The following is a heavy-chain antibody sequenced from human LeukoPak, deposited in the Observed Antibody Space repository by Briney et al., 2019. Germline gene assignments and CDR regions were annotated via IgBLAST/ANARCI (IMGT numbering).Heavy chain of an antibody. CDR3: ASAKRVGGEIDY. Sequence: GGSLRLSCAASGFTFSSCSMNWVRQAPGKGLEWLSYISSSSDTIYYADSVEGRFTISRDNAKKSLYLQMNSLRDEDTAVYYCASAKRVGGEIDYWGQGTLVTVSS. V-gene: IGHV3-48*02. D-gene: IGHD1-26*01. J-gene: IGHJ4*02. CDR1: GFTFSSCS. CDR2: ISSSSDTI.